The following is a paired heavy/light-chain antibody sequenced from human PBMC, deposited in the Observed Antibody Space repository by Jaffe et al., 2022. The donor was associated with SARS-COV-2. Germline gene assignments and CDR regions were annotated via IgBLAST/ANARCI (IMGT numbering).Heavy chain of an antibody. J-gene: IGHJ6*02. CDR3: LSTPYYYGLDV. CDR2: IGRSSSYI. Sequence: EVQLVESGGGLVKPGGSLRLSCAASGFTFSSYSMNWVRQAPGKGLEWVSSIGRSSSYIYYADSVKGRFTISRDNAKNSVYLQMSSLRAEDTAVYYCLSTPYYYGLDVWGQGTTVTVSS. CDR1: GFTFSSYS. D-gene: IGHD3-3*02. V-gene: IGHV3-21*02.
Light chain of an antibody. J-gene: IGLJ1*01. V-gene: IGLV2-18*02. CDR3: SSYTSSSTLV. Sequence: QSALTQPPSVSGSPGQSVTISCTGTSSDVGSYNRVSWYQQPPGTAPKLMIYEVSNRPSGVPDRFSGSKSGNTASLTISGLQAEDEADYYCSSYTSSSTLVLGTGTKVTVL. CDR1: SSDVGSYNR. CDR2: EVS.